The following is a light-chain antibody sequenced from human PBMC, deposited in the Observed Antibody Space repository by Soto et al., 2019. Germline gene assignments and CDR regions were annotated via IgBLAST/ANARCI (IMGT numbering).Light chain of an antibody. CDR2: DVS. Sequence: QSALTQPAALSGSPGQSITISCTGTSSDVGGYNYVSWYQQHPGKAPKLMIYDVSNRPSGVSNRFSGSRSGNTASLTISGLQAEDEADYYCSSYTSSSTLYVFGTGT. V-gene: IGLV2-14*01. CDR1: SSDVGGYNY. CDR3: SSYTSSSTLYV. J-gene: IGLJ1*01.